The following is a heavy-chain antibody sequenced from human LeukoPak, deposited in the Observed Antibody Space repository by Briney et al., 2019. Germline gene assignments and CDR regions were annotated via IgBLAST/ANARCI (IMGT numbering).Heavy chain of an antibody. CDR1: GFTFSSYA. D-gene: IGHD4-17*01. CDR3: ASYGDPDY. V-gene: IGHV3-30-3*01. J-gene: IGHJ4*02. CDR2: ISYDGSNK. Sequence: GRSLRLSCAASGFTFSSYAMHWVRQAPGKGLEWVAVISYDGSNKYYADSVKGRFTISRDNSKNTLYLQMNSLRAEDTAVYHCASYGDPDYWGQGTLVTVSS.